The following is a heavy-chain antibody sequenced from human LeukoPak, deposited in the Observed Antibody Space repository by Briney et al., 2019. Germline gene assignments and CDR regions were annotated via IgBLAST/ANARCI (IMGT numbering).Heavy chain of an antibody. CDR1: GFTFSSYA. Sequence: PGGSLRLSCAASGFTFSSYAMHWVRQAPGKGLEWVAVISYDGSNKYYADSVKGRFTISRDNSKNTLYLQMNSLRAEDSAVYYCARGDWSVYRYGMDVWGQGTTVTVSS. D-gene: IGHD3/OR15-3a*01. V-gene: IGHV3-30*14. CDR3: ARGDWSVYRYGMDV. CDR2: ISYDGSNK. J-gene: IGHJ6*02.